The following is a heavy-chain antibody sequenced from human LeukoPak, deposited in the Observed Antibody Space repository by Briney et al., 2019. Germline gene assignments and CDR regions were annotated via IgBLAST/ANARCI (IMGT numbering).Heavy chain of an antibody. Sequence: GGSLRLSCAASGFTFDTYGMTWVRQAPGKGLEWVSGIRGSVGRTYYADSVKGRFTISKDNSKNTLYLQMNSLRAEDTAVYYCAKGGWLDCWGRGTLVTVSS. CDR2: IRGSVGRT. V-gene: IGHV3-23*01. CDR3: AKGGWLDC. CDR1: GFTFDTYG. J-gene: IGHJ4*02.